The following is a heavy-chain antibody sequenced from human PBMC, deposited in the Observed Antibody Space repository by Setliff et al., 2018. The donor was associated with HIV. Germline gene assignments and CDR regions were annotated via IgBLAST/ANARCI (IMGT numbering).Heavy chain of an antibody. CDR1: GYSFTKYW. D-gene: IGHD2-21*02. Sequence: LNISCKGSGYSFTKYWIAWVRQTPGKGLEWMGIISPRDSDTRHSPSFQGQVTMSADKSVSTAYLQWSSLRAADTAVYYCARADCGGDCYLPYYFDHWGQGTLVTVSS. J-gene: IGHJ4*02. CDR2: ISPRDSDT. V-gene: IGHV5-51*01. CDR3: ARADCGGDCYLPYYFDH.